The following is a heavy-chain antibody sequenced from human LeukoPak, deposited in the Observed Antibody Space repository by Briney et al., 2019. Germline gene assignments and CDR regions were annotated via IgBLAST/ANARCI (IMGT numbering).Heavy chain of an antibody. CDR3: ARLSTVTTGTNWFDP. J-gene: IGHJ5*02. CDR2: IIPIFGTA. Sequence: ASVKVSCKASGGTFSSYAISWVRQAPGQGLEWMGGIIPIFGTANYAQKFQGRVTITTDESTSTAYMELSSLRSEDTAVYYCARLSTVTTGTNWFDPWGQGTLVTVSS. CDR1: GGTFSSYA. D-gene: IGHD4-17*01. V-gene: IGHV1-69*05.